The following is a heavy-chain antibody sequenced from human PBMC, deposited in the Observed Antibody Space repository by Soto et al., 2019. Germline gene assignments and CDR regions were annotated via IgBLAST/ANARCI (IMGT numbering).Heavy chain of an antibody. CDR2: IIPIFGTA. CDR3: ARSYILSGGSCNYYYYYGMDV. J-gene: IGHJ6*02. D-gene: IGHD2-15*01. Sequence: QVQLVQSGAEVKKPGSSVKVSCKASGGTFSSYAISWVRQAPGQGLEWMGGIIPIFGTANYAQKFQGRVTITADESTSTAYMELSSLRSEDTAVYYCARSYILSGGSCNYYYYYGMDVWGQGTTVTVSS. CDR1: GGTFSSYA. V-gene: IGHV1-69*12.